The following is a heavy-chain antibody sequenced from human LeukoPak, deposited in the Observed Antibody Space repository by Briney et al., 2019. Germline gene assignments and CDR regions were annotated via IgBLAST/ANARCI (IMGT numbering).Heavy chain of an antibody. CDR1: GDSISSGAYY. CDR2: TYYTGST. V-gene: IGHV4-61*08. Sequence: SETLSLTCTVSGDSISSGAYYWSWIRQPPGKGLEWIGYTYYTGSTNYNPSLKSRVTISVDTSKNQFSLKLSSVTAADTAVYYCAGPNDAYDFWGQGTMVTVSS. CDR3: AGPNDAYDF. J-gene: IGHJ3*01.